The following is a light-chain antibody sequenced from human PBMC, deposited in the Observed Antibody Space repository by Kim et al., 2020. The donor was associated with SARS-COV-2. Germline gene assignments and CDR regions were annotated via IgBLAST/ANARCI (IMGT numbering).Light chain of an antibody. CDR3: ASWDDSLTSWV. J-gene: IGLJ3*02. CDR1: SSNIGENP. CDR2: ENN. Sequence: QSVLTQPPSVSGTSGQTVTISSSGRSSNIGENPVSWYQQVPGTAPRLLIYENNQRPSGVPARFSGSKSGNSASLAISGLQSGDEADYYCASWDDSLTSWVFGGGTQLTVL. V-gene: IGLV1-44*01.